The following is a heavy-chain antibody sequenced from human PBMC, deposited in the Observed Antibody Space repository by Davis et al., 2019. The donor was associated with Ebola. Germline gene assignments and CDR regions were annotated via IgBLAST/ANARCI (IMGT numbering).Heavy chain of an antibody. CDR2: ISYDGSNK. V-gene: IGHV3-30-3*01. CDR3: ARPYYDFWSGYYNLPLDY. J-gene: IGHJ4*02. D-gene: IGHD3-3*01. Sequence: GESLKISCAASGFTFSSYAMHWVRQAPGKGLEWVAVISYDGSNKYYADSVRGRFTISRDNSKNTLYLQMNSLRAEDTAVYYCARPYYDFWSGYYNLPLDYWGQGTLVTVSS. CDR1: GFTFSSYA.